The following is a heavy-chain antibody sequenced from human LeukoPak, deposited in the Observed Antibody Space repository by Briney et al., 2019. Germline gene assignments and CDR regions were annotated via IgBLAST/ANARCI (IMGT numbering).Heavy chain of an antibody. V-gene: IGHV4-39*07. CDR2: IYYSGST. Sequence: PSETLSLTCTVSGGSISSSSYYWGWIRQPPGKGLEWIGSIYYSGSTYYNPSLKSRVTISIDTSKNQFSLKLSSVTAADTAVYYCARAGPRGIAAPDYWGQGTLVTVSS. CDR1: GGSISSSSYY. D-gene: IGHD6-13*01. J-gene: IGHJ4*02. CDR3: ARAGPRGIAAPDY.